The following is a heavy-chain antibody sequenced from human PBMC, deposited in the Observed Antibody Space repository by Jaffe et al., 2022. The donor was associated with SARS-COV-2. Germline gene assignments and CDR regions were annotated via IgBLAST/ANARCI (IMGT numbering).Heavy chain of an antibody. D-gene: IGHD3-3*01. CDR2: IYYSGST. Sequence: QVQLQESGPGLVKPSETLSLTCTVSGGSISSYYWSWIRQPPGKGLEWIGYIYYSGSTNYNPSLKSRVTISVDTSKNQFSLKLSSVTAADTAVYYCAQMGYTIFGVVINNWFDPWGQGTLVTVSS. CDR1: GGSISSYY. J-gene: IGHJ5*02. V-gene: IGHV4-59*01. CDR3: AQMGYTIFGVVINNWFDP.